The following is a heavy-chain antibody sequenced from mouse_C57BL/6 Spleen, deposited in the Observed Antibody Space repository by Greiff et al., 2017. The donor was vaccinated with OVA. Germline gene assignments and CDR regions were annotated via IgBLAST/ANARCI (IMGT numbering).Heavy chain of an antibody. CDR3: ARGYDVLGAMDY. J-gene: IGHJ4*01. Sequence: EVQLVESGGGLVQPKGSLKLSCAASGFSFNTYAMNWVRQAPGKGLEWVARIRSKSNNYATYYADSVKDRFTISRDASESMLYLQKNIMKTEDAAMYYCARGYDVLGAMDYWGQGTSVTVSS. CDR1: GFSFNTYA. D-gene: IGHD2-3*01. CDR2: IRSKSNNYAT. V-gene: IGHV10-1*01.